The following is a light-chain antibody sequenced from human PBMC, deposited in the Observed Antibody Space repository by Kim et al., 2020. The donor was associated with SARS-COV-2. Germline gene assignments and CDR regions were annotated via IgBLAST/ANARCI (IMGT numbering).Light chain of an antibody. V-gene: IGLV3-21*04. CDR3: QVWDSGSDHVV. J-gene: IGLJ3*02. CDR2: YDD. CDR1: NIGGKN. Sequence: SYELSQPHSVTVAPGEAASITCGGHNIGGKNVHWYQQRPGQAPVAVIVYDDERASGIPARFSGSKSGNTATLTISKVEAGDEADYYCQVWDSGSDHVVFGGGTQLAVL.